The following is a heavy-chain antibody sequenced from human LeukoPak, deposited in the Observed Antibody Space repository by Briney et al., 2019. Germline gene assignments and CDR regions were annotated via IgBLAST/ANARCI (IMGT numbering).Heavy chain of an antibody. D-gene: IGHD6-13*01. J-gene: IGHJ3*02. CDR1: GGTFSSYA. CDR2: IIPILGIA. V-gene: IGHV1-69*04. Sequence: SVKVSCKASGGTFSSYAISWVRQAPGQGLEWMGRIIPILGIANYAQKFQGRVTITADKSTSTAYMELSSLRSEDTAVYYCARDRGTGSSWYSDAFDIWGQGTMVTVSS. CDR3: ARDRGTGSSWYSDAFDI.